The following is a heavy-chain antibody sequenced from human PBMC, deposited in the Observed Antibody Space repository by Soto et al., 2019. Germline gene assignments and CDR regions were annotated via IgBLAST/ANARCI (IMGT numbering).Heavy chain of an antibody. CDR1: GFIFSIYS. Sequence: GGSLRLSCAASGFIFSIYSMNWVRQAPGKGLEWVSSISGSGTNIYYADSVKGRFTISRDNAKDSLYLQMNSLRAEDTAVYYCARDLRGIAVADFDFWGQGTLVTVSS. D-gene: IGHD6-19*01. J-gene: IGHJ4*02. CDR3: ARDLRGIAVADFDF. V-gene: IGHV3-21*01. CDR2: ISGSGTNI.